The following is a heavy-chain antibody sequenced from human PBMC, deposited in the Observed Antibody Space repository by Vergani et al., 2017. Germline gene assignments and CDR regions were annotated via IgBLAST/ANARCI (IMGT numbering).Heavy chain of an antibody. J-gene: IGHJ4*02. CDR3: ARDXEEMATITTEPQDY. CDR2: ISSSSSYI. V-gene: IGHV3-21*01. CDR1: GFTFSSYS. Sequence: EVQLVESGGGLVKPGGSLRLSCAASGFTFSSYSMNWVRQAPGKGLEWVSSISSSSSYIYYADSVKGRFTISRDNAKNSLYLQMNSLRAEDTAVYYCARDXEEMATITTEPQDYWGQGTLVTVSS. D-gene: IGHD5-24*01.